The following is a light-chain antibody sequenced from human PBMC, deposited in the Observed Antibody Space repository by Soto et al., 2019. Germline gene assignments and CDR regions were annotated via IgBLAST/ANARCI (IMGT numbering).Light chain of an antibody. CDR2: LGS. CDR1: QILLHSNRYKY. V-gene: IGKV2-28*01. CDR3: MQALQTKLT. J-gene: IGKJ4*01. Sequence: AMTQSPLSLTVTPGEPPAISCRSSQILLHSNRYKYLDWYLQKPGQSPQXLIYLGSNRASGVPDRFSGIGSGTDFTLKISRVEDEDVGVYDGMQALQTKLTFGGGTKVDIK.